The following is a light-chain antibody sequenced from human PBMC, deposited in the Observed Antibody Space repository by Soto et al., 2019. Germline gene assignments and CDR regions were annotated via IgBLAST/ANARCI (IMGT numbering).Light chain of an antibody. Sequence: QMTQSPSSLSASVGEKIIITCRASRDVGSDVSWYQQKPGQAPKLLIYAASNLYTGVLSRFSGSRSGTEFTLTISSLQPEDFATYYCQQYNSYSEAFGQGTKVDIK. CDR3: QQYNSYSEA. V-gene: IGKV1-17*01. CDR1: RDVGSD. CDR2: AAS. J-gene: IGKJ1*01.